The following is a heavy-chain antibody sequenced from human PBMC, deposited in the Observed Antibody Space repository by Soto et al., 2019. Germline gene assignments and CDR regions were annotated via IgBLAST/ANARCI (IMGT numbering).Heavy chain of an antibody. V-gene: IGHV3-21*01. CDR1: GFTFSSYS. Sequence: GGSLRLSCAASGFTFSSYSMNWVRQAPGKGLEWVSSISSSSSYIYYADSVKGRFTISGDNAKNSLYLQMNSLRAEDTAVYYCARDRHDYSNVIGYWGQGTLVTVSS. CDR3: ARDRHDYSNVIGY. CDR2: ISSSSSYI. D-gene: IGHD4-4*01. J-gene: IGHJ4*02.